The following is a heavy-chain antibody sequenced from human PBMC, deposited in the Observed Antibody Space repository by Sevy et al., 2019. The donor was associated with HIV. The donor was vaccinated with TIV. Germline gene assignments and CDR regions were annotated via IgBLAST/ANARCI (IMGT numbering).Heavy chain of an antibody. J-gene: IGHJ5*02. CDR2: IYYSGSP. V-gene: IGHV4-39*01. CDR3: AGMEVGGYDLLTGRSTGWFDP. CDR1: GGSISSSNYY. Sequence: SETLSLTCTVSGGSISSSNYYWGWIRQPPGKGLEWIGSIYYSGSPYYNPSLKSRVTISVDTSKNQFFPNLSSVTAPDTAVYYCAGMEVGGYDLLTGRSTGWFDPWGQGTLVTVSS. D-gene: IGHD3-9*01.